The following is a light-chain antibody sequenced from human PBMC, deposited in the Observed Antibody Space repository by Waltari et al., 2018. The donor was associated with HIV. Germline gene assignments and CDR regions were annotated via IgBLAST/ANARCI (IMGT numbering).Light chain of an antibody. V-gene: IGLV3-25*03. CDR1: ALPKQY. J-gene: IGLJ2*01. CDR2: KDS. Sequence: SYELTQPPSVSVSPGQTARITCSGDALPKQYVYWYQQKPGQAPVVVISKDSERPSGIPDRFSGSSSGTRVTLTISGVQAEDEADYYCQSADSRGTYLIFGGGTKLTVL. CDR3: QSADSRGTYLI.